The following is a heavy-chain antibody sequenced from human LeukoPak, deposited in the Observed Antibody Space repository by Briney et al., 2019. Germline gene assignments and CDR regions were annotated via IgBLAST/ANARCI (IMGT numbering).Heavy chain of an antibody. Sequence: GESLKISCKDFDSSLTFYWISWVRQMPGKGLEWMGKIALSDSQATYNPSFQGHVTISADKSINTVYLYWSSLEASDTAMYYSTWGTSSTKIDSWGQGTLVTVSS. CDR3: TWGTSSTKIDS. CDR2: IALSDSQA. D-gene: IGHD7-27*01. J-gene: IGHJ4*02. V-gene: IGHV5-10-1*01. CDR1: DSSLTFYW.